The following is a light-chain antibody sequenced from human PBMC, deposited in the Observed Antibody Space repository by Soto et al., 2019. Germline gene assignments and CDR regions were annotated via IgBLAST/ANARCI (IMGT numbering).Light chain of an antibody. J-gene: IGKJ4*01. CDR3: QQYGNSPLT. Sequence: EIVLTQSPGTLSLSPGEGATLSCRASQSVSSSYLAWYQQKPGQAPRLLIYGASNRATGIPDRFSGSGSGTDFTLTISRLEPEDFAVYYCQQYGNSPLTFGGGTKVEIK. CDR1: QSVSSSY. CDR2: GAS. V-gene: IGKV3-20*01.